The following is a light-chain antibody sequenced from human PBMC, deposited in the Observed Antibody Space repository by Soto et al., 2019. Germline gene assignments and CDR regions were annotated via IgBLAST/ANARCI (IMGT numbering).Light chain of an antibody. CDR2: DAS. CDR1: QSVVNY. Sequence: EIVLTQSPATLSLSPGERATLSCRASQSVVNYLAWYQHKPGQAPRLLIYDASNRATGVPARFSGSGSGTDFTLTISSLEPEDFAVYYCQQRYIWPPITFGGGTKVDIK. V-gene: IGKV3-11*01. CDR3: QQRYIWPPIT. J-gene: IGKJ4*01.